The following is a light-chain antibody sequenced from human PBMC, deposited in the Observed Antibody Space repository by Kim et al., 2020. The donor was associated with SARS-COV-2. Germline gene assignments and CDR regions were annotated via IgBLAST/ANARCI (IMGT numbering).Light chain of an antibody. CDR1: SLRSYY. V-gene: IGLV3-19*01. CDR2: GKN. Sequence: SSELTQDPAVSVALGQTVRITCQGDSLRSYYASWYQQKPRQAPVLVIYGKNNRPSGIPDRFSGSYSGNTASLTITGAQAEDEADYYCNSRDSSGFHALFGGGTQLTVL. J-gene: IGLJ2*01. CDR3: NSRDSSGFHAL.